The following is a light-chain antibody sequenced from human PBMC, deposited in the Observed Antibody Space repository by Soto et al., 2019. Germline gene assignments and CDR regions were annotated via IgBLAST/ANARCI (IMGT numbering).Light chain of an antibody. CDR1: RSDVGGYNY. CDR3: SSYAGSNHWV. V-gene: IGLV2-8*01. Sequence: QSALTQPPSASGSPGQSVTISCTGTRSDVGGYNYVSWYQQHPGKAPKRIIYEVSKRPSGVPDRFSGSKSGNTASLTVSGLKAEDEADYYCSSYAGSNHWVFGGGTKLTVL. CDR2: EVS. J-gene: IGLJ2*01.